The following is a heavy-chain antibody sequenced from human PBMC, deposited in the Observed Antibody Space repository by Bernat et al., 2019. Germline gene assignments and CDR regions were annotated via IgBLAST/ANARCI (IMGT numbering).Heavy chain of an antibody. CDR2: INPSGDRT. D-gene: IGHD2-21*01. J-gene: IGHJ5*02. CDR1: GYTITNHY. V-gene: IGHV1-46*01. Sequence: QVQLVQSGAEVKKPGAPVKISCTASGYTITNHYMHWVRQAPGQGPEWVGVINPSGDRTVYAQKFQGKVTMTRDTSTSTVYMEVSSLKSDDTAVYYCARDNSAQEKSWWFDPWGQGTLVTVSS. CDR3: ARDNSAQEKSWWFDP.